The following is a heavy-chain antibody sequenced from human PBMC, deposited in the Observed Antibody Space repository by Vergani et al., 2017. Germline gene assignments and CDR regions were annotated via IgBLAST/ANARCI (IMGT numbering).Heavy chain of an antibody. Sequence: QVQLVESGGGVVQPGRSLRLSCAASGFTFSSYGMHWVRQAPGKGLEWVAVIWYDGSNKYYADSVKGRFTISRDNSKNTLYLQMNSLRAEDTALYYCAKLRHRSLAHGYFDYWGQGTLVTVSS. CDR2: IWYDGSNK. V-gene: IGHV3-33*06. D-gene: IGHD3-16*01. CDR3: AKLRHRSLAHGYFDY. CDR1: GFTFSSYG. J-gene: IGHJ4*02.